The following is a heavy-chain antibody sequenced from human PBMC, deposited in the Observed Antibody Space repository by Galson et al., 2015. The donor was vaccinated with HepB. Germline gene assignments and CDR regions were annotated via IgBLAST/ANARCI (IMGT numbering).Heavy chain of an antibody. D-gene: IGHD3-22*01. J-gene: IGHJ6*03. CDR1: GGSFSGYH. V-gene: IGHV4-34*01. CDR2: INHSGST. CDR3: ARGRVTTIVVVNYYYYYMDV. Sequence: ETLSLTCAVYGGSFSGYHWSWIRQPPGKGLEWIGEINHSGSTHYNPSLKSRVPISVDTSKNQFSLKLSSVTAADTAVYYCARGRVTTIVVVNYYYYYMDVWGKGTTVTVPS.